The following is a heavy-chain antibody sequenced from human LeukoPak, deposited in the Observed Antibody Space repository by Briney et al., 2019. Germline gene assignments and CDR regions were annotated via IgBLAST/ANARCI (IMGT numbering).Heavy chain of an antibody. V-gene: IGHV3-64D*08. Sequence: GRSLRLSCAASGFTFSSYAMHWVRQAPGKGLEYVSTISSDGGSTYYADSLKGRFTISRDNSKNTLYLQMSSLRAEDTAMYYCVKDRRFSSSWSDFDSWGQGTLVTVSS. CDR2: ISSDGGST. D-gene: IGHD6-13*01. CDR1: GFTFSSYA. CDR3: VKDRRFSSSWSDFDS. J-gene: IGHJ4*02.